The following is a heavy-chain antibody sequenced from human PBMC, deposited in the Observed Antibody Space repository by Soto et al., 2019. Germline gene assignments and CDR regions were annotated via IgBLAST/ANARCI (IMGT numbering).Heavy chain of an antibody. J-gene: IGHJ4*02. D-gene: IGHD2-21*01. CDR2: ISGSGTTT. Sequence: GGSLRLSCAASGFTFSSYALNWVRQAPGKGLEWVAEISGSGTTTYYAPSVKGRFIISSDSSKNTLYLQMYSLRAEDTAIYYCAKSLSELFSLGVFNCWGQGALVTVSS. V-gene: IGHV3-23*01. CDR1: GFTFSSYA. CDR3: AKSLSELFSLGVFNC.